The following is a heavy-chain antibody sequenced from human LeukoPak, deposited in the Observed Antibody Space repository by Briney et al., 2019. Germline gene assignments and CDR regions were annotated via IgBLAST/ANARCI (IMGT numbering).Heavy chain of an antibody. CDR2: IYYSGST. D-gene: IGHD5-12*01. J-gene: IGHJ4*02. CDR3: ASGYEPGSYYFDY. Sequence: SETLSLTCAVSGGSISSGAYSWSWIRQPPGKGLEWIGYIYYSGSTYYNPSLNSRVTMSVDTSNNQFSLKLTSVTAADTAVYYCASGYEPGSYYFDYWGQGTLVTVSS. CDR1: GGSISSGAYS. V-gene: IGHV4-30-4*07.